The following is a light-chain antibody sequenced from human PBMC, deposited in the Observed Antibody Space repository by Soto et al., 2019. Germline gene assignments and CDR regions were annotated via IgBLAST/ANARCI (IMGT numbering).Light chain of an antibody. CDR3: QQYGSSLLT. CDR1: QSVSSSY. V-gene: IGKV3-20*01. Sequence: EIVLTQSPGTLSLSPGERATLSCRASQSVSSSYLAWYQQKPGQAPRLLIYGASSRATGIPDRFSGSGSGTDFTLTISRLETEEFAVYYCQQYGSSLLTFGPGTKVDIK. CDR2: GAS. J-gene: IGKJ3*01.